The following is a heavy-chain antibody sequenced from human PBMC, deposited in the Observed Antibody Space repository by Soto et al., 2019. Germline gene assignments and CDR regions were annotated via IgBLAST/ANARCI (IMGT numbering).Heavy chain of an antibody. CDR3: ATPAGPISRIDPYYFDY. CDR2: ISDSGRST. D-gene: IGHD3-22*01. V-gene: IGHV3-23*01. Sequence: PGGSLRLSCAASGFTFSNYVMSWVRQAPGKGLEWVSTISDSGRSTYYADSAKGRFTISRDNSKNTLYLQMNSLRAEDTAVYYWATPAGPISRIDPYYFDYWGQGTLVTVSS. CDR1: GFTFSNYV. J-gene: IGHJ4*02.